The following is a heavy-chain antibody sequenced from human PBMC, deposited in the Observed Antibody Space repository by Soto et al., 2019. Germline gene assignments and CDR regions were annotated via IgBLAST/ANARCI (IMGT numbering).Heavy chain of an antibody. D-gene: IGHD3-16*01. CDR2: IVPRFGSP. CDR1: GGTFSDYA. V-gene: IGHV1-69*06. Sequence: QVQLVQSGAEMRKPGSSLRVSCKASGGTFSDYAFSWVRQAPGQGLEWMGGIVPRFGSPNYAQKFGGRVTITADTSTSTVYMALSSLRFDDTAVYFXXXXRIQLRLGKYSFNG. CDR3: XXXRIQLRLGKYSFNG. J-gene: IGHJ6*01.